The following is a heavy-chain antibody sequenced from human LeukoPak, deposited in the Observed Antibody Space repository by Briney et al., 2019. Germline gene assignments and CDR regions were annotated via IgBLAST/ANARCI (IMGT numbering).Heavy chain of an antibody. V-gene: IGHV3-23*01. D-gene: IGHD6-13*01. CDR2: ISGSGSGT. CDR1: GFTFSSYA. Sequence: PGGSLRLSCAASGFTFSSYAMNWVRQAPGKGLEWGSGISGSGSGTFYIDSVKGRFTISRDISKNTLYLQMSSLRAEDTALYYCAKDEAATGLNWFDPWGQGTLVTVSS. CDR3: AKDEAATGLNWFDP. J-gene: IGHJ5*02.